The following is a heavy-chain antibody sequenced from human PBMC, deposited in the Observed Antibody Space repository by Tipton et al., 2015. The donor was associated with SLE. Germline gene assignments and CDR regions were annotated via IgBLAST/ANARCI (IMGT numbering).Heavy chain of an antibody. D-gene: IGHD3-22*01. Sequence: TLSLTCTVSGASTRTGGFYWLWVRQLPGKGLEWIGSILYDDTTFYNPSLESRLTISMDRSENHFSLRLSSVTAADTAVYYCATDGAGSGYYDGDFDVWGQGTMVTVSS. CDR3: ATDGAGSGYYDGDFDV. V-gene: IGHV4-31*03. CDR1: GASTRTGGFY. J-gene: IGHJ3*01. CDR2: ILYDDTT.